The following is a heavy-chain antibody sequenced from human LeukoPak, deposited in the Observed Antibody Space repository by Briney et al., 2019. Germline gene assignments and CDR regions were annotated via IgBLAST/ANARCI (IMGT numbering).Heavy chain of an antibody. CDR1: GFTFSSYS. CDR3: ARVGVSCYFAY. CDR2: ISSSSSYI. J-gene: IGHJ4*02. Sequence: GGSLRLSCAASGFTFSSYSMNWVRQAPGKGLEWVSSISSSSSYIYYADSVKGRFTISRDNAKNSLYLQMNSLRAEDTAVYYCARVGVSCYFAYGAQGTWVTFPS. V-gene: IGHV3-21*01. D-gene: IGHD2-15*01.